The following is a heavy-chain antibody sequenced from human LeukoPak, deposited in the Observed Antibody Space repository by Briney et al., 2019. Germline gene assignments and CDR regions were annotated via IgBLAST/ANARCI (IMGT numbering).Heavy chain of an antibody. CDR3: ARALMGGYDAFDI. J-gene: IGHJ3*02. CDR1: GGSISSSSYY. D-gene: IGHD3-16*01. V-gene: IGHV4-39*07. Sequence: SETLSLTCTVSGGSISSSSYYWGWIRQPPGKGLEWIGSIYYSGSTYYNPSLKSRVTISVDTSKNQFSLKLSSVTAADTAVYYCARALMGGYDAFDIWGQGTMVTVSS. CDR2: IYYSGST.